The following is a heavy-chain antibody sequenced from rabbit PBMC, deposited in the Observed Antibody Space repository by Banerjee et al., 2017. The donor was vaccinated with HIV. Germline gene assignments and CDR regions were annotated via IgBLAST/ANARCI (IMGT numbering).Heavy chain of an antibody. J-gene: IGHJ4*01. V-gene: IGHV1S45*01. CDR1: GFYY. CDR2: IYTSSGST. D-gene: IGHD4-1*01. CDR3: ARDLAGVIGWNFGL. Sequence: QEQLEESGGGLVQPEGSLTLTCTASGFYYMCWVRQAPGKGLELIACIYTSSGSTYYASWAKGRFTISRPSSTTVALQMTSLTAADTATYFCARDLAGVIGWNFGLWGPGTLVTVS.